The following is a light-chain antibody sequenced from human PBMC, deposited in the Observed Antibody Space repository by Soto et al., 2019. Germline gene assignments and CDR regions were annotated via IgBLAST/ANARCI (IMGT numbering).Light chain of an antibody. Sequence: EIVFRQSPGTRSFSPAEGATLSCRASQSVSSSHLAWYQHTPGQAPRLLIYAASSRATGSPDRFSGGGSGTDFTLTISRLEPEDFAVYYCQQYGYSPITFGQGTRLEIK. CDR3: QQYGYSPIT. CDR1: QSVSSSH. V-gene: IGKV3-20*01. J-gene: IGKJ5*01. CDR2: AAS.